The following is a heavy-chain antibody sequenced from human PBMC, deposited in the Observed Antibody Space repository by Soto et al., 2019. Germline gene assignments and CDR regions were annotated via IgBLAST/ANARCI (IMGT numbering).Heavy chain of an antibody. CDR1: GYSFTSYW. Sequence: PGESLKISCKGSGYSFTSYWIGWVRQMPGKGLEWMGIIYPGDSDTRYSPSFQGQVTISADKSISTAYLQWSSLKASDTAMYYCASRDPNWDDYYYYYGMDVWGQGTTVTVSS. D-gene: IGHD1-1*01. CDR2: IYPGDSDT. V-gene: IGHV5-51*01. CDR3: ASRDPNWDDYYYYYGMDV. J-gene: IGHJ6*02.